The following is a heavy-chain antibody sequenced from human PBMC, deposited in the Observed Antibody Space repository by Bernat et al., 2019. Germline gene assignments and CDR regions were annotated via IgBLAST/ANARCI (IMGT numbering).Heavy chain of an antibody. CDR2: SSAYNGNT. V-gene: IGHV1-18*01. CDR1: GYTFTSYG. J-gene: IGHJ6*03. Sequence: QVQLVQSGAEVKKPGASVKVSCKASGYTFTSYGISWVRQAPGQGLEWMGWSSAYNGNTNYAQKLQGRVTMTTDTSTSTAYMELRSLRSDDTAVYYCARGYDFWSGYSTGYYYYYMDVWGKGTTVTVSS. CDR3: ARGYDFWSGYSTGYYYYYMDV. D-gene: IGHD3-3*01.